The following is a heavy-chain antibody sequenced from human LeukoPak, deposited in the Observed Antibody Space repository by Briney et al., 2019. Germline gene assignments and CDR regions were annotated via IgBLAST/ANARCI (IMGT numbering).Heavy chain of an antibody. V-gene: IGHV1-69*01. J-gene: IGHJ4*02. CDR1: GGTFSSYA. CDR3: ARDGGATTNFDY. CDR2: IIPIFGTA. D-gene: IGHD1-26*01. Sequence: SVKVSCKASGGTFSSYAISWVRQAPGQGLEWMGGIIPIFGTANYAQKFQGRVTITADASTSTAYMELSSLRSEDTAVYYCARDGGATTNFDYWGQGTLVTVSS.